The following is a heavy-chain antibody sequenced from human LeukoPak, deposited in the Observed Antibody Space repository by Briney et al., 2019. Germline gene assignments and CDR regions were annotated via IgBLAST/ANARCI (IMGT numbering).Heavy chain of an antibody. D-gene: IGHD5-24*01. CDR1: GGTFSSYA. J-gene: IGHJ4*02. CDR2: IIPIFGTA. Sequence: ASVKVSCKASGGTFSSYAISWVRQAPGQGLEWMGRIIPIFGTANYAQKFQGRVTITTDESTSTAYMELSSLRSEDTAVYYCARSEEMTTIGGDYWGQGTLVTVSS. V-gene: IGHV1-69*05. CDR3: ARSEEMTTIGGDY.